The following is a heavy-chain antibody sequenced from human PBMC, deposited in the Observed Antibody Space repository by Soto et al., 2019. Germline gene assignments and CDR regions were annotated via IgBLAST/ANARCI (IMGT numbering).Heavy chain of an antibody. CDR3: ARGGVATIFGDS. D-gene: IGHD5-12*01. CDR2: IDSSSGTV. Sequence: GGSLRLSCAASGFTLSRYSMNWVRQAPGKGLEWLSYIDSSSGTVYYADSVKGRFIISRDNAKNSLYLQMNSLRDEDTAVYFCARGGVATIFGDSWGQGTLVTV. V-gene: IGHV3-48*02. J-gene: IGHJ4*02. CDR1: GFTLSRYS.